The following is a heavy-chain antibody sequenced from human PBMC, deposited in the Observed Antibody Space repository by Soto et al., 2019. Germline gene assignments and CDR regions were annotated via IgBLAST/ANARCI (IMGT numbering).Heavy chain of an antibody. J-gene: IGHJ4*02. CDR2: ISSSGSTI. D-gene: IGHD6-6*01. V-gene: IGHV3-11*01. CDR3: ARDQPPHIAARPGYFDY. CDR1: GFTFSDYY. Sequence: GGSLRLSCAASGFTFSDYYMSWIRQAPGKGLEWVSYISSSGSTIYYADSVKGRFTISRDNAKNSLYLQMNSLRAEDTAVYYCARDQPPHIAARPGYFDYWGQGTLVTVSS.